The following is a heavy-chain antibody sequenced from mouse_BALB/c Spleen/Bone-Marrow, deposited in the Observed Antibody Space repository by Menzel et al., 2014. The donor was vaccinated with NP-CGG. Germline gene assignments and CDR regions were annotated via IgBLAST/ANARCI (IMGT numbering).Heavy chain of an antibody. Sequence: QVQLQQPGPELVKPGASVRISCKVSGYTFTSYYVHWVRQRPGQGLEWIGWIYPGDFNTKYNEKFKGKATLTADKSSSTASMQVSSLTSEDSAVYFCARKSRRAYDSMNYRGQVSSVTVSS. J-gene: IGHJ4*01. CDR3: ARKSRRAYDSMNY. D-gene: IGHD2-4*01. CDR1: GYTFTSYY. V-gene: IGHV1S56*01. CDR2: IYPGDFNT.